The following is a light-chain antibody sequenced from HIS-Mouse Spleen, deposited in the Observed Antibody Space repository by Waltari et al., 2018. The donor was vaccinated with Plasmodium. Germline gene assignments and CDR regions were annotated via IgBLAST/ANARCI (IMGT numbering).Light chain of an antibody. V-gene: IGKV1D-16*01. CDR1: QGISSW. J-gene: IGKJ3*01. CDR2: AAS. Sequence: DIQMTQSPSSLSASVGDRVTITCRASQGISSWLAWYQQKPEKDPKSLIYAASSLQNGVPSGFSGSGSATDFTLTISSLQPEDFATYYCQQYNSYPFTFGPGTKVDIK. CDR3: QQYNSYPFT.